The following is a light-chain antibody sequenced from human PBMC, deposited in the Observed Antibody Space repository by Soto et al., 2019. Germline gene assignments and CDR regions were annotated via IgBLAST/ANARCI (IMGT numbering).Light chain of an antibody. J-gene: IGKJ5*01. Sequence: VLTHAPGTLSLSPGETATLSCRASQSVSSSYLAWYQQKPGQAPRLLIYGASSRATGIPDRFSASGSGTDFTLTISGLEPEDFAVYCCQQYCRSPWTFGQGTRLEIK. V-gene: IGKV3-20*01. CDR1: QSVSSSY. CDR3: QQYCRSPWT. CDR2: GAS.